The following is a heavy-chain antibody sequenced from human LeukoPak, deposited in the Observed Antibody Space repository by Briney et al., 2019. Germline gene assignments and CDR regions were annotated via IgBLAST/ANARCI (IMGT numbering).Heavy chain of an antibody. CDR2: ISGSGGST. CDR1: GFTFSSYA. Sequence: GGSLRLSCAASGFTFSSYAMSWVRQAPGKGLEWVSAISGSGGSTYYADPVKGRFTISRDNSKNTLYLQMNSLRAEDTAVYYCAKLEDYGGNSGYWGQGTLVTVSS. V-gene: IGHV3-23*01. J-gene: IGHJ4*02. D-gene: IGHD4-23*01. CDR3: AKLEDYGGNSGY.